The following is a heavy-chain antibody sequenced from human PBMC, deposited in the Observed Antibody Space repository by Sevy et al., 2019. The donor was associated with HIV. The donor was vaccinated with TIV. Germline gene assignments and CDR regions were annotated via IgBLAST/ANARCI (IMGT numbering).Heavy chain of an antibody. V-gene: IGHV1-46*01. CDR1: GDTFTNNY. Sequence: ASVNVSCKASGDTFTNNYMHWVRQAPGQGLEWMGIIDPSAGNASYAQKFQGRVTMAWDTSTSTLYMDLSSLRSEDTAVYYCVRADPAQHFDSWGQGTLVTVSS. CDR3: VRADPAQHFDS. J-gene: IGHJ4*02. CDR2: IDPSAGNA.